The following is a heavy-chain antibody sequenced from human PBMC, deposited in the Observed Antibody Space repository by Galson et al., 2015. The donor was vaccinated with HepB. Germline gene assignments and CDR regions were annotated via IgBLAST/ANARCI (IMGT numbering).Heavy chain of an antibody. D-gene: IGHD3-9*01. CDR1: GFTFSSYS. J-gene: IGHJ6*02. V-gene: IGHV3-21*01. CDR2: ISSSSSYI. CDR3: ARRSTDILAGYFRYYYGMDV. Sequence: SLRLSCAASGFTFSSYSMNWVRQAPGKGLEWVSSISSSSSYIYYADSVKGRFTISRDNAKNSLYLQMNSLRAEDTAVYYCARRSTDILAGYFRYYYGMDVWGQGTTVTVSS.